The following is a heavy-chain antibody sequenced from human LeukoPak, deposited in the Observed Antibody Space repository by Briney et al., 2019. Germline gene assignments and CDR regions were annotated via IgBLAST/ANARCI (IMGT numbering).Heavy chain of an antibody. CDR2: ISSSSSPI. J-gene: IGHJ4*02. D-gene: IGHD1-26*01. Sequence: QPGGSLRLSCEASGFTFSSYSMNWVRQAPGKGLEWVSYISSSSSPIYYADSVRGRFTISRDNAKNSLYLQMNSLRVEDTAVYYCARQMGSYSGTYVIDYWGQGTLVTVSS. CDR3: ARQMGSYSGTYVIDY. CDR1: GFTFSSYS. V-gene: IGHV3-48*01.